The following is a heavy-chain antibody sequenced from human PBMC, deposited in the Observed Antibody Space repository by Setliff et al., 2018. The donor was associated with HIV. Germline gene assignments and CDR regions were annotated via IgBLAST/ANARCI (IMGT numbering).Heavy chain of an antibody. V-gene: IGHV3-53*01. CDR3: ARDGMSSHYYYGMDV. CDR1: GFIVRSNY. J-gene: IGHJ6*02. Sequence: GGSLRLSCAASGFIVRSNYMSWVRQAPGKGLEWVSVIYSGGSTYYADSVKGRVTISRDNSKNTRYLQMNSLRAEDTAVYYCARDGMSSHYYYGMDVWGQGTTVTVSS. D-gene: IGHD6-6*01. CDR2: IYSGGST.